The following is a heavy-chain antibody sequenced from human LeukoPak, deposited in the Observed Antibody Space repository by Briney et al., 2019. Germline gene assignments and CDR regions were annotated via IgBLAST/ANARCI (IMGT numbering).Heavy chain of an antibody. V-gene: IGHV1-18*04. Sequence: ASVKVSCKASGYTFTSHGISWVRQAPGQGLEWMGWISAYNGNTNYAQKLQGRVTMTTDTSTSTAYMGLRSLRSDDTAVYYCARVLSSSWYPPFDYWGQGTLVTVSS. D-gene: IGHD6-13*01. CDR1: GYTFTSHG. J-gene: IGHJ4*02. CDR2: ISAYNGNT. CDR3: ARVLSSSWYPPFDY.